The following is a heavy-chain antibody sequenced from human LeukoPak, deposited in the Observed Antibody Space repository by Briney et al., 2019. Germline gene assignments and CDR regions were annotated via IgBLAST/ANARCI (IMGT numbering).Heavy chain of an antibody. V-gene: IGHV3-30-3*01. CDR3: ARGLNYYDSSGYYYLIRGFGDY. J-gene: IGHJ4*02. Sequence: GGSLRLSCAASGFTFSSYAMHWVRQAPGKGLEWVAVISYDGSNKYYADSVKGRFTISRDNSKNTLYLQMNSLRAGDTAVYYCARGLNYYDSSGYYYLIRGFGDYWGQGTLVTVSS. D-gene: IGHD3-22*01. CDR2: ISYDGSNK. CDR1: GFTFSSYA.